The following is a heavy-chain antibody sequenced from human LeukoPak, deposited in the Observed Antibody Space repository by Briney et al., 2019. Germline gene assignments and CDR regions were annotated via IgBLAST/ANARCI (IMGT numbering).Heavy chain of an antibody. V-gene: IGHV3-74*01. CDR2: INIDGSSG. CDR3: ARGLDLWLGPYYFDY. J-gene: IGHJ4*02. D-gene: IGHD3-10*01. CDR1: GFTFSSYW. Sequence: GGSLRLSCAASGFTFSSYWMSWVRQAPGKGLVWVSRINIDGSSGSYADSVQGRFTISRDNAKNTVYLQMNSLRAEDTAVYYCARGLDLWLGPYYFDYWGQGTLVTVSS.